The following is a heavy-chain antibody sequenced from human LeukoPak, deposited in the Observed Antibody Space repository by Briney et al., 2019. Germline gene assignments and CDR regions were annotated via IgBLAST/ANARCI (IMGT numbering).Heavy chain of an antibody. CDR3: ARHLSSDWFLDY. CDR2: IYYSGCT. D-gene: IGHD6-19*01. CDR1: GGSISSRTYH. V-gene: IGHV4-39*01. J-gene: IGHJ4*02. Sequence: SETLSLTCTVSGGSISSRTYHWGWIRQPPGKGLEWIGSIYYSGCTYYNPSLKSRVTISVDMSKNQFSLKLSSVTAADTAVYYCARHLSSDWFLDYWGQGTLVTVSS.